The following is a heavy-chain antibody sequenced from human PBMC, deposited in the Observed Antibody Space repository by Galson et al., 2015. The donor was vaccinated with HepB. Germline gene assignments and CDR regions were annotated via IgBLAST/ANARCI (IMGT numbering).Heavy chain of an antibody. CDR2: IYYSGST. V-gene: IGHV4-59*01. CDR1: GGSISSYY. J-gene: IGHJ4*02. Sequence: SETLSLTCTVSGGSISSYYWSWIRQPPGKGLEWIGYIYYSGSTNYNPSLKSRVTISVDTSKNQFSLKLSSVTAADTAVYYCARVGVGATRFGIFDYWGQGTLVTVSS. CDR3: ARVGVGATRFGIFDY. D-gene: IGHD1-26*01.